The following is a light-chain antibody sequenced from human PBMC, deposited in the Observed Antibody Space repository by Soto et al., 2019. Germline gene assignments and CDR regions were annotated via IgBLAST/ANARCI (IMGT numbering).Light chain of an antibody. V-gene: IGKV2-28*01. CDR2: LGS. CDR3: MQSLQTPLT. Sequence: DIVMTQSPLSLPVTPGEPASISCRSSQSLLNSNGYNYLEWYLQKPGQSPQLLIYLGSYRASGVPDKFSSSGSGTDFTLKISRVEAEDVGVYFCMQSLQTPLTFGQGTKVEIK. CDR1: QSLLNSNGYNY. J-gene: IGKJ1*01.